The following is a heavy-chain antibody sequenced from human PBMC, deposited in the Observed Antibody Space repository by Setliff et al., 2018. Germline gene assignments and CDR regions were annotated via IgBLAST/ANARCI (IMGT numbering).Heavy chain of an antibody. CDR2: FYYNTGAT. CDR3: ARHPGGRIVPFDY. V-gene: IGHV4-39*01. J-gene: IGHJ4*02. Sequence: SETLSLTCTVSGGSVNSGYDNWNWLRQPAGKGLEWIGSFYYNTGATYYNPSLEGRGTISVDTSKNQFSLKLSSVTAADTAFYYCARHPGGRIVPFDYWGQGILVTVSS. D-gene: IGHD1-26*01. CDR1: GGSVNSGYDN.